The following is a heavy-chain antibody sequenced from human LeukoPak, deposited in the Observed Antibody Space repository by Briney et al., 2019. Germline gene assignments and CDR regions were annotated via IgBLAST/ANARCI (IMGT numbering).Heavy chain of an antibody. CDR3: ARSRRFWGYCSSTSCYDSYYYYMDV. CDR1: GFTFSSYS. CDR2: ISSSSSTI. J-gene: IGHJ6*03. Sequence: GGSLRLSCAASGFTFSSYSMNWVRQAPGKGLEWASYISSSSSTIYYADSVKGRFTISRDNAKNSLYLQMNSLRAEDTAVYYCARSRRFWGYCSSTSCYDSYYYYMDVWGKGTTVTVSS. D-gene: IGHD2-2*01. V-gene: IGHV3-48*01.